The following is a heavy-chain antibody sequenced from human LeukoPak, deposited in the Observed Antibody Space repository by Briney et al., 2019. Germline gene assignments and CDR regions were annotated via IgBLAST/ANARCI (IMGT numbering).Heavy chain of an antibody. CDR3: ARYPFLGTVTTRVGYYYYYGMDV. CDR2: INHSGST. D-gene: IGHD4-11*01. J-gene: IGHJ6*02. V-gene: IGHV4-34*01. CDR1: GGSISSYY. Sequence: SETLSLTCTVSGGSISSYYWSWIRQPPGKGLEWIGEINHSGSTNYNPSLKSRVTISVDTSKNQFSLKLSSVTAADTAVYYCARYPFLGTVTTRVGYYYYYGMDVWGQGTTVTVSS.